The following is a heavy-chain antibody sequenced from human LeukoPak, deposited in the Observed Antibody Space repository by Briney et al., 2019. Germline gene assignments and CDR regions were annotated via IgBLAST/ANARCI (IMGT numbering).Heavy chain of an antibody. CDR1: EFTFSIYA. CDR3: ARDRPNYYGTNGHYYRRDGDY. D-gene: IGHD3-22*01. V-gene: IGHV3-23*01. Sequence: PGGSLRLSCAASEFTFSIYAMRWVRQATGKGLEGVSSITSAGESTYYAGSVKSRFSISRDNSRNTLYLQRNSLRGKDTAIYYCARDRPNYYGTNGHYYRRDGDYWGQGTLVTVSS. CDR2: ITSAGEST. J-gene: IGHJ4*02.